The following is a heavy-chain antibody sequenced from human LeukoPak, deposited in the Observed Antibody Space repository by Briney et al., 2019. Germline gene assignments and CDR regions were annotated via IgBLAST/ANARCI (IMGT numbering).Heavy chain of an antibody. V-gene: IGHV3-53*01. Sequence: GGSLRLSCAASGFTVSSNYMSWVRQAPGKGLEWVAVIYSGGSTYYADSVKGRFTISRDNSKNTLYLQMNSLRAEDTAVYYCARSPGDRTYFAYWGQGTLVTVSS. CDR2: IYSGGST. CDR1: GFTVSSNY. J-gene: IGHJ4*02. D-gene: IGHD3-10*01. CDR3: ARSPGDRTYFAY.